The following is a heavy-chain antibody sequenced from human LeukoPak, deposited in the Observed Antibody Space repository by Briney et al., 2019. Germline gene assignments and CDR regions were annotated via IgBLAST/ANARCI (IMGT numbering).Heavy chain of an antibody. V-gene: IGHV1-8*01. J-gene: IGHJ4*02. CDR1: GYTFVSYD. Sequence: ASVKVSCKASGYTFVSYDINWVRQATGQGPEWMGWMSPKSGNTGYTQKFQGRVTMTRDTSINTAYMELSGLISEDTAVYYCTRGPPNWGYDFWGQGTLVTVSS. CDR3: TRGPPNWGYDF. CDR2: MSPKSGNT. D-gene: IGHD7-27*01.